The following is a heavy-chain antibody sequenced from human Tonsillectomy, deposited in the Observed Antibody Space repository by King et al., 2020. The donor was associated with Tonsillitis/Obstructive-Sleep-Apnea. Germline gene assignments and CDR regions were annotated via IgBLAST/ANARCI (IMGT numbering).Heavy chain of an antibody. Sequence: VQLVESGGGVVQPGGSLRLSCAASGFTFDDYAMHWVRQAPGKGLEWVSLISGDGGSTYYADSVKGRFTISRDNSKNSLYLQMNSLRTEDTALYYCAKDIPYYSVSGSSFDYWGQGTLVTVSS. D-gene: IGHD3-10*01. CDR3: AKDIPYYSVSGSSFDY. CDR2: ISGDGGST. J-gene: IGHJ4*02. V-gene: IGHV3-43*02. CDR1: GFTFDDYA.